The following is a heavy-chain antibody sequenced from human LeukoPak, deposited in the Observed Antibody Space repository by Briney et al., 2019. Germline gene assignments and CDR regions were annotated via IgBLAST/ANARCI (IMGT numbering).Heavy chain of an antibody. D-gene: IGHD1-26*01. CDR3: ARVTYSGSYWASGYYFDY. Sequence: GASVKVSCKASGYTFTSYGISWVRQAPGQGLEWMGWIIAYNGNTNYAQKLQGRVTMTTDTSTSTAYMELRSLRSDDTAVYYCARVTYSGSYWASGYYFDYWGQGTLVTVSS. CDR2: IIAYNGNT. V-gene: IGHV1-18*01. J-gene: IGHJ4*02. CDR1: GYTFTSYG.